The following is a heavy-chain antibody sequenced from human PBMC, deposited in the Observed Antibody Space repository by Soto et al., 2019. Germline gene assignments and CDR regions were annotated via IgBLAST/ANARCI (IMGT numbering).Heavy chain of an antibody. CDR3: LSKVTSGGPXRS. V-gene: IGHV3-74*01. J-gene: IGHJ5*02. CDR2: ISSDGSDT. CDR1: GFTFSNHW. D-gene: IGHD6-25*01. Sequence: HPGGSLRLSFAASGFTFSNHWMHWVRQAPGKGLVWVSRISSDGSDTTYADSVKGRFSISRDNAKNTVYLQMSSLIADDTAVYYCLSKVTSGGPXRSWGQGTLVTXS.